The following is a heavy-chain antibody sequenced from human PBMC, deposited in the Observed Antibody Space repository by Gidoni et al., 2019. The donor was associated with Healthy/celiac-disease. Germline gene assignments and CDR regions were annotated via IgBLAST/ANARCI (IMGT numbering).Heavy chain of an antibody. Sequence: QVQLVESGGVVVQPGRSLRLSCAASGFPFCLYAKPWVRQAPGKGLEWVEGISDDGSNKYYADAVKGRFTISRDNSKNTRYLQMNSLRAEDTAVYYCARDGAPHDYGDPSPPYGMDVWGQGTTVTVSS. J-gene: IGHJ6*02. CDR3: ARDGAPHDYGDPSPPYGMDV. CDR2: ISDDGSNK. V-gene: IGHV3-30-3*01. CDR1: GFPFCLYA. D-gene: IGHD4-17*01.